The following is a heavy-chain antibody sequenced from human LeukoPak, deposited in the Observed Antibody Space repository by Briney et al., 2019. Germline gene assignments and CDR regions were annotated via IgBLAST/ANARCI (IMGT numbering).Heavy chain of an antibody. V-gene: IGHV3-30*02. D-gene: IGHD6-6*01. J-gene: IGHJ6*03. Sequence: GGSLRLSCAASGFTFSSYGMHWVRQAPGKGLEWVAFIRYDGSNKYYADSVKGRFTISRDNSKNTLYLQMNSLRAEDTAVYYCARDHETAARRGYYYYYYYMDVWGKGTTVTVSS. CDR2: IRYDGSNK. CDR1: GFTFSSYG. CDR3: ARDHETAARRGYYYYYYYMDV.